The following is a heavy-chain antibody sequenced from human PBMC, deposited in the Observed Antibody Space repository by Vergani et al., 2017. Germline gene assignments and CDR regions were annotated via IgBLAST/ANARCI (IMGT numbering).Heavy chain of an antibody. CDR2: ISHDGRNE. V-gene: IGHV3-30*18. CDR1: GFTFSLSA. CDR3: AKDGSFNLGEPFDY. D-gene: IGHD3-10*01. Sequence: HLLEAGGGVVQPGESLRLSCAASGFTFSLSAMHWVRQAPGKVLEWVAFISHDGRNERSLDSVKGRFSISTDTSKNTLYLEMHNLTTEDTAVYYCAKDGSFNLGEPFDYWGQGTLVTVSS. J-gene: IGHJ4*02.